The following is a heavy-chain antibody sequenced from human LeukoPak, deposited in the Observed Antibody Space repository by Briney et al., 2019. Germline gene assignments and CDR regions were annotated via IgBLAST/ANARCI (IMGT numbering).Heavy chain of an antibody. CDR3: ASWYYYGSGSPFFDY. Sequence: PSETLSLTCTASGGSISSNNYNWGWIRQPPGKGLEWIGSIYYSGSTFCHPSLKSRVTISIDTSKNQFSLKLSSVTAADTAVYYCASWYYYGSGSPFFDYWGQGTLVTVSS. D-gene: IGHD3-10*01. CDR1: GGSISSNNYN. J-gene: IGHJ4*02. CDR2: IYYSGST. V-gene: IGHV4-39*01.